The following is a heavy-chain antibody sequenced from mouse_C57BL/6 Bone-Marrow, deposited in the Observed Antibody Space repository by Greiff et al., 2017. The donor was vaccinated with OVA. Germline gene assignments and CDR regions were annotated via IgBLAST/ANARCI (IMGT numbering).Heavy chain of an antibody. V-gene: IGHV1-81*01. CDR3: ARPLYYGSLDY. J-gene: IGHJ4*01. D-gene: IGHD1-1*01. CDR2: IYPRSGNT. Sequence: VQLQESGAELARPGASVKLSCKASGYTFTSSGISWVKQRTGQGLEWIGEIYPRSGNTYYNEKFKGKATLTADKSSSTAYMELRSLTSEDSAVYFCARPLYYGSLDYWGQGTSVTVSS. CDR1: GYTFTSSG.